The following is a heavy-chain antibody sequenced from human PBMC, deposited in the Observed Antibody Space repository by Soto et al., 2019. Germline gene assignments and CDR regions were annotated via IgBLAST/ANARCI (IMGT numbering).Heavy chain of an antibody. V-gene: IGHV1-8*01. CDR3: AKTRVSSAARIYY. Sequence: QVQLVQSGAEVKKPGASVKVSCKASGYTFTSYDINWVRQATGQGLEWMGWMNPNSGNTGYAQKYQGRVTMTRNTSISTAYMELSSLRSDDTAMYYCAKTRVSSAARIYYWGQGTMVTVSS. D-gene: IGHD6-6*01. CDR1: GYTFTSYD. CDR2: MNPNSGNT. J-gene: IGHJ4*02.